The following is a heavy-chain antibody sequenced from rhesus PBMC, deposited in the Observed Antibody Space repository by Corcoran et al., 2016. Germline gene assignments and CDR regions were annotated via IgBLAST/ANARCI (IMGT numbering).Heavy chain of an antibody. CDR2: IYGSSTST. J-gene: IGHJ4*01. D-gene: IGHD3-3*01. V-gene: IGHV4S10*01. CDR3: ARRDIWTGYYKTRFDY. CDR1: GGSISASYR. Sequence: QVQLQESGPGVVKPSETLSLTCAVSGGSISASYRWSWIRQPPGKGLEWIGYIYGSSTSTNINPSRKCRVAISKVTAKNQFALKLSSVTAADTAVYYCARRDIWTGYYKTRFDYWGQGVLVTVSS.